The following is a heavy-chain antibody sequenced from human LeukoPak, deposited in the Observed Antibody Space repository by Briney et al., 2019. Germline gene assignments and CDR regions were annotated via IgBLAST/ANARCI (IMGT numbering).Heavy chain of an antibody. Sequence: GGSLRLSCAASGFTFSSYGMHWVRQAPGKGLEWVAFIRYDGSNKYYADSVKGRFTISRDNAKNSLYLQMNSLRAEDTAVYYCARLAPLWLRPTDYYYYYMDVWGKGTTVTVSS. D-gene: IGHD5-12*01. V-gene: IGHV3-30*02. J-gene: IGHJ6*03. CDR1: GFTFSSYG. CDR3: ARLAPLWLRPTDYYYYYMDV. CDR2: IRYDGSNK.